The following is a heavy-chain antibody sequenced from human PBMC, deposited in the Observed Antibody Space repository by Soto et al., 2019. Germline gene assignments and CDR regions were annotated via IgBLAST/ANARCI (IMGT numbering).Heavy chain of an antibody. CDR2: ISYDGSNK. D-gene: IGHD6-13*01. Sequence: GGSLRLSCAASGITFSNFGMHWVRQAPGKGLEWVAVISYDGSNKYYVDSVKGRFTISRDESKNTLYLQMNSLRAEDTAVYYCAKRDSSSFIDDFDIWGQATMVTV. CDR3: AKRDSSSFIDDFDI. V-gene: IGHV3-30*18. J-gene: IGHJ3*02. CDR1: GITFSNFG.